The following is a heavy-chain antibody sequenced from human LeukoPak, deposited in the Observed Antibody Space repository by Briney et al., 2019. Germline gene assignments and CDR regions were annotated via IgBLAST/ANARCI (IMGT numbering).Heavy chain of an antibody. J-gene: IGHJ6*04. CDR2: INSDGSST. Sequence: GGSLRLSCAASGFTFSSYWMHWVRQAPGKGLVWVSRINSDGSSTSYADSVKGRFTISRDNAKNTLYLQMNSLRAEDTAVYYCASPIVATSYYGMDVWGKGTTVTVSS. CDR3: ASPIVATSYYGMDV. D-gene: IGHD5-12*01. CDR1: GFTFSSYW. V-gene: IGHV3-74*01.